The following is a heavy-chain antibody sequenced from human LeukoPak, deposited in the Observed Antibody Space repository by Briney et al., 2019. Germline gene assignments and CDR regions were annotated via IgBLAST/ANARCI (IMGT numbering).Heavy chain of an antibody. V-gene: IGHV4-4*08. CDR2: IYSSGTA. D-gene: IGHD3-22*01. J-gene: IGHJ5*02. CDR1: GASISNDF. CDR3: ARDRHYYDSSGYYYYGFDP. Sequence: SETLSLTCTVSGASISNDFWSWIRQPPGKGLEWIGYIYSSGTANYNPSLKSRVAISLDTSKNEFSLRLSSVTAADTAVYYCARDRHYYDSSGYYYYGFDPWGQGTLVTVSS.